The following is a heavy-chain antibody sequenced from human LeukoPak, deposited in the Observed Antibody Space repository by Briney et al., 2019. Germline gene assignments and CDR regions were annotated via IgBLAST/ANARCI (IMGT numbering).Heavy chain of an antibody. CDR3: AKCRRMVDAFDI. Sequence: SETLSLTCTVSGYSISSGYYWGWIRQPPGKGLEWIGSIYHSGSTYYNPSLKSRVTISVDTPKNQFSLKLSSVTAADTAVYYCAKCRRMVDAFDIWGQGTMVTVSS. J-gene: IGHJ3*02. CDR1: GYSISSGYY. D-gene: IGHD3-10*01. CDR2: IYHSGST. V-gene: IGHV4-38-2*02.